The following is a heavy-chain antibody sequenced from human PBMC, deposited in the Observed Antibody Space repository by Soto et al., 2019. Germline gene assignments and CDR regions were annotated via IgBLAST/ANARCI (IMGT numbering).Heavy chain of an antibody. D-gene: IGHD5-12*01. V-gene: IGHV3-73*01. Sequence: EVQLVESGGGLVQPGGSLKLSCSASGFFFSDSAIHWVRQAPWKGLEWVGRIKSKPNNYATAYAASVKGRFTISRDDSKDTEFLQMNSLKTEDTAVYYCTVRKMATSVSFDYWGQGTLVTVSS. CDR1: GFFFSDSA. CDR2: IKSKPNNYAT. J-gene: IGHJ4*02. CDR3: TVRKMATSVSFDY.